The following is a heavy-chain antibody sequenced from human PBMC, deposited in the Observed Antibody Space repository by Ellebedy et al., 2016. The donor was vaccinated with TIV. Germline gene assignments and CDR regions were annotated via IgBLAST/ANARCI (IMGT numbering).Heavy chain of an antibody. V-gene: IGHV4-34*01. CDR1: GGSFSGYY. D-gene: IGHD5-24*01. CDR2: INHSGST. Sequence: MPSETLSLTCAVYGGSFSGYYWSWIRQPPGKGLEWIGEINHSGSTNYNPSLKSRVTVSVDTSKNQFSLKLSSVTAADTAVYYCARGPYGRWLQQGTGAFDFWGQGTMVTVSS. CDR3: ARGPYGRWLQQGTGAFDF. J-gene: IGHJ3*01.